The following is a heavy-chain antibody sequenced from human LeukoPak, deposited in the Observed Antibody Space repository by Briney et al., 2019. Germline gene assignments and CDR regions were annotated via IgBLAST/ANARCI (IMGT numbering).Heavy chain of an antibody. CDR1: GYTFTGYY. Sequence: GASVKVSCKASGYTFTGYYLHWVRQAPGQGLEWMGWINPDSGDTHYTQKFQGGVTMTRDTSISTAYMDLSRLRSDDTAVYYCARGSAFSGELLRANDYWGQGTLVTVSS. V-gene: IGHV1-2*02. CDR3: ARGSAFSGELLRANDY. J-gene: IGHJ4*02. CDR2: INPDSGDT. D-gene: IGHD1-26*01.